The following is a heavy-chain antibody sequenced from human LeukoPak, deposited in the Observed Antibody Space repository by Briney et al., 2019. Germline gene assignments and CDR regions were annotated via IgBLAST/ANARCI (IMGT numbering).Heavy chain of an antibody. CDR1: GGTFSSYA. Sequence: SVKVSCKASGGTFSSYAISWVRQAPGQGLEWMGRIIPILDIANYAQKFQGRVALTADKSTSTVYMELSSLRSEDTAVYYCARGLDITGYIFQYWGQGTLVTVSS. CDR2: IIPILDIA. V-gene: IGHV1-69*04. CDR3: ARGLDITGYIFQY. J-gene: IGHJ1*01. D-gene: IGHD3-22*01.